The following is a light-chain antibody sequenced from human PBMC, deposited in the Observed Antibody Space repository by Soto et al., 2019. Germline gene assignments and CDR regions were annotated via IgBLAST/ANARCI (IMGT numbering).Light chain of an antibody. Sequence: QSVLTQPPSASGPPGQRVTISCFGSSSNIGTNYVYWYQQLPGTAPKLLIYSNNQRPSGVPDRFSGSKSGTSASLAISGLRSEDEADYYCAAWDDSLRGPVFGGGTKVTVL. J-gene: IGLJ2*01. V-gene: IGLV1-47*02. CDR1: SSNIGTNY. CDR2: SNN. CDR3: AAWDDSLRGPV.